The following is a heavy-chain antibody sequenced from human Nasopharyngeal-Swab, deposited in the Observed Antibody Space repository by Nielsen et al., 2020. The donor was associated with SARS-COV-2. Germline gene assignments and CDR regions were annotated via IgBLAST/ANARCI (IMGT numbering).Heavy chain of an antibody. CDR2: LHHSGST. J-gene: IGHJ6*02. Sequence: WIRQPPGKGLEWIGELHHSGSTNYNPSLKSRVTISVDTSKNQLSLKLSSVTAADTAVYHCARAGGIRYYYYGMDVWGQGTTVTVSS. V-gene: IGHV4-34*01. D-gene: IGHD4-23*01. CDR3: ARAGGIRYYYYGMDV.